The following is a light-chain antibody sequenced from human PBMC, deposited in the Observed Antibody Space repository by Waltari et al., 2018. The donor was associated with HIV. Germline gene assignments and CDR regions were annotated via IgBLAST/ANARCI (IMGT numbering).Light chain of an antibody. CDR1: SGSVSSLYY. CDR2: DTN. V-gene: IGLV8-61*01. J-gene: IGLJ3*02. Sequence: QTVVTQETSFSVSPGGTVPLTCGLSSGSVSSLYYPSWYQKTPGLPPRIPIYDTNTRSSGVPDRFSGSILGNKAALTITGAQSDDESEYYCLLYVGTGIWVFGGGTKLTVL. CDR3: LLYVGTGIWV.